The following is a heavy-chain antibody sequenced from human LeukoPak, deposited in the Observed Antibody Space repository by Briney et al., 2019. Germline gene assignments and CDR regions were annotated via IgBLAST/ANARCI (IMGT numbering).Heavy chain of an antibody. CDR1: GGTFSSYT. Sequence: ASVKFSCKASGGTFSSYTISWVRQAPGQGLEWMGRIIPILGIANYAQKFQGRVTITADKSTSTAYMELSSLRSEDTAVYYCARALTYYYDSSGYLDYWGQGTLVTVSS. J-gene: IGHJ4*02. D-gene: IGHD3-22*01. V-gene: IGHV1-69*02. CDR3: ARALTYYYDSSGYLDY. CDR2: IIPILGIA.